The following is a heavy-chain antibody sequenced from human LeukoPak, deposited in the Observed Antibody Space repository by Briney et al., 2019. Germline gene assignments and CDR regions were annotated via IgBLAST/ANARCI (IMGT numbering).Heavy chain of an antibody. CDR1: GGTFSSYA. Sequence: ASVTVSCKASGGTFSSYAISWVRQAPGQGLEWMGWISAYNGNTNYAQKLQGRVTMTTDTSTSTAYMELRSLRSDDTAVYYCARNIAVAGFDYWGQGTLVTVSS. CDR2: ISAYNGNT. D-gene: IGHD6-19*01. J-gene: IGHJ4*02. V-gene: IGHV1-18*01. CDR3: ARNIAVAGFDY.